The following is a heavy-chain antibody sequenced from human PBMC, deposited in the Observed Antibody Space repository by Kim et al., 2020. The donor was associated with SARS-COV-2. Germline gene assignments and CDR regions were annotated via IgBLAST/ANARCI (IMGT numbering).Heavy chain of an antibody. D-gene: IGHD2-15*01. CDR2: ISAYNGNT. CDR3: ARADCSGGSCYWGLDY. Sequence: ASVKVSCKASGYTFTSYGISWVRQAPGQGLEWMGWISAYNGNTNYAQKLQGRVTMTTDTSTSTAYMELRSLRSDDTAVYYCARADCSGGSCYWGLDYWGQGTLVTVSS. CDR1: GYTFTSYG. J-gene: IGHJ4*02. V-gene: IGHV1-18*01.